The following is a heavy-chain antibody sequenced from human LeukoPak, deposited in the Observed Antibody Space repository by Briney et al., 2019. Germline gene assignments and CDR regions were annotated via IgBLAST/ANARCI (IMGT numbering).Heavy chain of an antibody. J-gene: IGHJ5*02. CDR3: AKEPVGSGSYINWFDP. CDR1: GFTFSSYG. Sequence: GGSLRLSCAASGFTFSSYGIHWVRQAPGKGLVWVSRINSDGSSTSYADSVKGRFTISRDNAKNTLYLQMNSLRAEDTAVYYCAKEPVGSGSYINWFDPWGQGTLVTVSS. V-gene: IGHV3-74*01. CDR2: INSDGSST. D-gene: IGHD3-10*01.